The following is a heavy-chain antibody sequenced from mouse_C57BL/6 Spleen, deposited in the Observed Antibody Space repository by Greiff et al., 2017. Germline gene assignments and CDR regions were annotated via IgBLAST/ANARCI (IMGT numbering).Heavy chain of an antibody. J-gene: IGHJ2*01. CDR2: IYPGNSDT. D-gene: IGHD2-1*01. CDR1: GYTFTSYW. CDR3: TRGDYGNFGGFDY. Sequence: EVQLQQSGTVLARPGASVKMSCKTSGYTFTSYWMHWVKQRPGQGLEWIGAIYPGNSDTSYNQKFKGKAKLTAVTSASTAYMELSSLTNEAAAVYYCTRGDYGNFGGFDYWGQGTTLTVSS. V-gene: IGHV1-5*01.